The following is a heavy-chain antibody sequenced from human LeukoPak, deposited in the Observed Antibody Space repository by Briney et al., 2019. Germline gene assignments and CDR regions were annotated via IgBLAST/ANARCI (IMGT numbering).Heavy chain of an antibody. V-gene: IGHV3-30-3*01. Sequence: GGSLRLSCAASGFTFSSYAMHWVRQAPGKGLEWVAVISYDGSNKYYADSVKGRFTIPRDNSKNTLYLQMNSLRAEDTAVYYCAREWPGYYYYYGMDVWGQGTTVTVSS. J-gene: IGHJ6*02. CDR1: GFTFSSYA. D-gene: IGHD5-12*01. CDR2: ISYDGSNK. CDR3: AREWPGYYYYYGMDV.